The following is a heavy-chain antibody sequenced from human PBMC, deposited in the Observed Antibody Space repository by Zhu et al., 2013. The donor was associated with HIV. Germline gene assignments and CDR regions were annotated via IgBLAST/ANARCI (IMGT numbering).Heavy chain of an antibody. Sequence: QVQLVQSGAEVKRPGASVKVSCKASGYNFMNYDINWVRQATGQGLEWMGWMNPKSGNTGYAEKFKGRVTMTRNNSISTAYMELRSLRSEDTAVYYCARCGDGSGSWDYWGQGTLVTVSS. CDR2: MNPKSGNT. J-gene: IGHJ4*02. CDR3: ARCGDGSGSWDY. CDR1: GYNFMNYD. V-gene: IGHV1-8*01. D-gene: IGHD3-10*01.